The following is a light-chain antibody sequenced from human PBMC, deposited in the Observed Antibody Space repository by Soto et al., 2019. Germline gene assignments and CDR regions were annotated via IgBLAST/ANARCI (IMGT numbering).Light chain of an antibody. Sequence: AIQMTQSPSSLSASVGDRVTITCRASQDVSNDLGWYQQKPGKAPNLLIYAASTLQSGVPSRFSGSGSGTDFTLTISRLQPEDFAVYYCQQSYSSWLTFGGGTKVDIK. CDR1: QDVSND. CDR2: AAS. J-gene: IGKJ4*01. V-gene: IGKV1-6*01. CDR3: QQSYSSWLT.